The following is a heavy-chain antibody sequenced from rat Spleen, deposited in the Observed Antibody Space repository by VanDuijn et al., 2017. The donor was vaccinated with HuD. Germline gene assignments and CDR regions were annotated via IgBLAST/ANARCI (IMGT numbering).Heavy chain of an antibody. CDR3: ARSPLRAGFDY. V-gene: IGHV3-4*01. J-gene: IGHJ2*01. CDR2: ISNSGNT. CDR1: GYTITSGYD. Sequence: EIQLQESGPGLVKPSQSFFLTSSVTGYTITSGYDWSWIRKFPGNKMEWMGYISNSGNTNYNPSLKSRISITKDTSKNQFFLQVNSVTTEDTATYYCARSPLRAGFDYWGQGVMVTVSS. D-gene: IGHD1-11*01.